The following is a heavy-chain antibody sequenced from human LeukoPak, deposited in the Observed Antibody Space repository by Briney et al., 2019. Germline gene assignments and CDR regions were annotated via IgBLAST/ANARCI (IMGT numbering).Heavy chain of an antibody. CDR1: GFTFSSYS. Sequence: RGSLRLSCAASGFTFSSYSMNWVRQAPGKGLEWVPSISSSSSYIYYADSVKGRFTISRDNAKNSLYLQMNSLRAEDTAVYYCARDCRANDYGDYVPLGDFDYWGQGTLVTVSS. V-gene: IGHV3-21*01. CDR2: ISSSSSYI. D-gene: IGHD4-17*01. J-gene: IGHJ4*02. CDR3: ARDCRANDYGDYVPLGDFDY.